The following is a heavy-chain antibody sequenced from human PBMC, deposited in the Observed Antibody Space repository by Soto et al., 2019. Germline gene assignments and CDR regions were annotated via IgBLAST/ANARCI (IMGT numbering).Heavy chain of an antibody. CDR1: GGSFSGYY. V-gene: IGHV4-34*01. J-gene: IGHJ4*02. CDR2: INHSGST. Sequence: SETLSLTCAVYGGSFSGYYWSWIRQPPGKGLEWIGEINHSGSTNYNPSLKSRVTISVDTSKNQFSLKLSSVTAADTAVYYCARGSIRGPSVYWGQGTLVTVSS. CDR3: ARGSIRGPSVY. D-gene: IGHD3-3*02.